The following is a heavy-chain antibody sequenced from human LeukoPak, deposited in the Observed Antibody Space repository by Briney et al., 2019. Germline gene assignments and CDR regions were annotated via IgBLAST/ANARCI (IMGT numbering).Heavy chain of an antibody. J-gene: IGHJ4*02. CDR2: IYYIGST. CDR1: GGSISSLY. Sequence: SETLSLTCSVSGGSISSLYWSWIRQPPGKGLEWIGYIYYIGSTNYNPSLKSRVTMFVDMSKNQFSLRLSSVTAADTAVYYCARHRAYSSSSPFDYWGQGTLVTVSS. V-gene: IGHV4-59*08. D-gene: IGHD6-6*01. CDR3: ARHRAYSSSSPFDY.